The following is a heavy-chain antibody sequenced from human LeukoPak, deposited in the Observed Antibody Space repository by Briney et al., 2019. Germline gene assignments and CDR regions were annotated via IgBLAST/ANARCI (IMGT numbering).Heavy chain of an antibody. Sequence: TSETLSLTCTVSGGSISSYYWSWIRQPPGKGLEWIGYTYYSGSTNYNPSLKSRVTISVDTSKNQFSLKLSSVTAADTAVYYCAREGYYGSGIYFDYWGQGTLVTVSS. V-gene: IGHV4-59*01. CDR3: AREGYYGSGIYFDY. CDR2: TYYSGST. J-gene: IGHJ4*02. CDR1: GGSISSYY. D-gene: IGHD3-10*01.